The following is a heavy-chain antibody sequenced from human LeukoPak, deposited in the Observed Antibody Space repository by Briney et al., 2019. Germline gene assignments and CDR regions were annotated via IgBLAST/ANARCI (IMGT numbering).Heavy chain of an antibody. CDR2: ISYDGSNK. V-gene: IGHV3-30-3*01. J-gene: IGHJ4*02. D-gene: IGHD6-13*01. Sequence: PGGSLRLSCAASGFTFSSYAMHWVRQAPGKGLEWVAVISYDGSNKYYADSVKGRFTISRDNSKNTLYLQMNGLRAEDTAVYYCAKGGYSSSRTLDYWGQGTLVTVSS. CDR3: AKGGYSSSRTLDY. CDR1: GFTFSSYA.